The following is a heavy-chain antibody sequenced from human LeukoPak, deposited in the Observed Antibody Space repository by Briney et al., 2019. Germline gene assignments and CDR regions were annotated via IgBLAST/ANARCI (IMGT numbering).Heavy chain of an antibody. V-gene: IGHV3-33*01. J-gene: IGHJ6*03. CDR1: GFTFSSYG. D-gene: IGHD2-2*02. CDR2: IWYDGSNK. Sequence: GGSLRLSCAASGFTFSSYGMHWVRQAPGKGLEWVAVIWYDGSNKYYADSVKGRFTISRDNSKNTLYLQMNSLRAEDTAVYYCARGLGYCRSPSCYNYYYYMDVWGKGTTVTVSS. CDR3: ARGLGYCRSPSCYNYYYYMDV.